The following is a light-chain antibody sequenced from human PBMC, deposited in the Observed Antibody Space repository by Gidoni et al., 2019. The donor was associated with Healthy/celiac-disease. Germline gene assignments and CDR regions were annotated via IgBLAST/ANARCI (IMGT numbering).Light chain of an antibody. CDR2: AAS. Sequence: DIQMTQSPSSLSASVGDRVTITCRASQSISSYLNWYQQKPGKAPKLLIYAASSLQSGVPSSSSGSGSGTDFTLTISSLQPEDFATYYCQQSYSTPQTFGGGTKVEIK. V-gene: IGKV1-39*01. CDR1: QSISSY. J-gene: IGKJ4*01. CDR3: QQSYSTPQT.